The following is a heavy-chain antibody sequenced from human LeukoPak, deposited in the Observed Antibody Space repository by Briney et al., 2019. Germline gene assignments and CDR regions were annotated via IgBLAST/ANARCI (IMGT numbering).Heavy chain of an antibody. CDR3: ARASSDCSSTSCLDYFDY. J-gene: IGHJ4*02. D-gene: IGHD2-2*01. V-gene: IGHV4-30-2*01. CDR2: IYHSGST. Sequence: SQTLSLTCAVSGGSISSGGYSWSWIRQPPGKGLEWIGYIYHSGSTYYNPPLKSRVTISVDRSKNQFSLKLSSVTAADTAVYYCARASSDCSSTSCLDYFDYWGQGTLVTVSS. CDR1: GGSISSGGYS.